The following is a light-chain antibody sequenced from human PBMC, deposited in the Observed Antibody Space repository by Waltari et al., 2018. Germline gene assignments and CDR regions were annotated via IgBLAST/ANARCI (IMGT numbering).Light chain of an antibody. J-gene: IGKJ4*01. Sequence: DIQMTRSPSSLSASVGDRVTITCRASQSISNYLNWYQQRPGQDPKVLIYAASTLQSGGPARFGGSGAGTEFSLPMSSLQPEDFASYYCHQSYSTLVTFGGGTKVEIK. V-gene: IGKV1-39*01. CDR3: HQSYSTLVT. CDR2: AAS. CDR1: QSISNY.